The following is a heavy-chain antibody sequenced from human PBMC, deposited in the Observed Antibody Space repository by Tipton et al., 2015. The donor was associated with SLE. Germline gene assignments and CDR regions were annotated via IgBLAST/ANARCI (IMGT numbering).Heavy chain of an antibody. CDR3: ARDLGLYCSRTSCYGDNYFRY. Sequence: WIRQAPGKGLEWVGSVFYSGTTYYNPSLESRVTISVDTSKNQFSLKLRSVTAADTAVYYCARDLGLYCSRTSCYGDNYFRYWGQGSLVTVSS. J-gene: IGHJ4*02. D-gene: IGHD2-2*01. CDR2: VFYSGTT. V-gene: IGHV4-39*07.